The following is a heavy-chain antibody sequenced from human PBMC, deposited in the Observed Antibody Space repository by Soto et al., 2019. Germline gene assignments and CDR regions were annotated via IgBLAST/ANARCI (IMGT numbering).Heavy chain of an antibody. D-gene: IGHD6-6*01. V-gene: IGHV3-74*01. CDR2: INSDGSST. J-gene: IGHJ6*02. CDR1: GFTFSSYW. CDR3: ARLQDSSSSLYYYYYGMDV. Sequence: PGGSLRLSCAASGFTFSSYWMHWVRQAPGKGLVWVSRINSDGSSTSYADSVKGRFTISRDNAKNTLYLQMNSLRAEDTAVYYCARLQDSSSSLYYYYYGMDVWGQGTTVTSP.